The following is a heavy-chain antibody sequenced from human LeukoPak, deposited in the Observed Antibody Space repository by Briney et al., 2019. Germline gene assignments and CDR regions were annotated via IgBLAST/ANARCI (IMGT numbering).Heavy chain of an antibody. V-gene: IGHV1-8*03. CDR1: GYTFTSYD. CDR2: MNPNSGNT. D-gene: IGHD5-18*01. J-gene: IGHJ4*02. CDR3: AREGATASSGYFFDY. Sequence: GASVKVSCKASGYTFTSYDINWVRQATGQGLEWMGWMNPNSGNTGYAQKFQGRVTITRNTSISTAYMELSSLRAEDTAVYYCAREGATASSGYFFDYWGQGSLVTVSS.